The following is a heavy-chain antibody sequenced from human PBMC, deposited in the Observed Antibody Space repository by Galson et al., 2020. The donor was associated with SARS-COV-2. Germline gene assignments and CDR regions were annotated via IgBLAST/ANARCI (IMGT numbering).Heavy chain of an antibody. CDR2: IKQDGSDK. V-gene: IGHV3-7*01. D-gene: IGHD1-26*01. CDR3: ARGSSGRYNLYFDL. J-gene: IGHJ2*01. CDR1: GFTFSSYW. Sequence: GGSLRLSCAASGFTFSSYWMNWVRQAPGKGLEWVANIKQDGSDKHYVDSVKGPFTISRDNAKNSLYLQMNSLRAEDTAVYYCARGSSGRYNLYFDLWGRGTLVTVSS.